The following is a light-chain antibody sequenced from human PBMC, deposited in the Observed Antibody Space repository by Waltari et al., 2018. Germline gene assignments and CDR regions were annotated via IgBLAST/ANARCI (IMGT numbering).Light chain of an antibody. CDR2: AAS. J-gene: IGKJ1*01. Sequence: AIRMTQSPSSLSASTGDRVTITCRASQGISSYLAWYQQKPGKAPKLQIYAASTLHNGVPTRFSGSGSGTDFTLTISCLQSEDFATYDCQQYYSYPRTFGQGTKVEIK. V-gene: IGKV1-8*01. CDR3: QQYYSYPRT. CDR1: QGISSY.